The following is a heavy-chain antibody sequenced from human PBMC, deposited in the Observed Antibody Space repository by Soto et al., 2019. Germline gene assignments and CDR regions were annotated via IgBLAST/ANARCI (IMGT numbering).Heavy chain of an antibody. Sequence: SETLSLPCTVSGGSISRSTYYWGWIRKPPGKGLEWIGSIYYIGSTYYRPSLKSRVTISVDTSKNQLSLKLSSVTAADTAVYYCARQVTAALRPGWFDPWGQVTLVTVSS. CDR3: ARQVTAALRPGWFDP. V-gene: IGHV4-39*01. CDR1: GGSISRSTYY. CDR2: IYYIGST. D-gene: IGHD2-21*02. J-gene: IGHJ5*02.